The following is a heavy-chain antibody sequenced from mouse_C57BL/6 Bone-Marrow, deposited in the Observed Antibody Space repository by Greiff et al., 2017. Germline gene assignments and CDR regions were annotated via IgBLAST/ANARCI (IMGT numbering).Heavy chain of an antibody. Sequence: QVQLQQPGAELVMPGASVKLSCKASGYTFTSYWMPWVKQRPGPGLEWIGEIDPSDSYPNYNPKFKGKSTLTVDKSSSTAYMQLSSLTSEDSAVYYCAREGYGSSFDYGGQGTTRTVSS. D-gene: IGHD1-1*01. V-gene: IGHV1-69*01. CDR3: AREGYGSSFDY. J-gene: IGHJ2*01. CDR2: IDPSDSYP. CDR1: GYTFTSYW.